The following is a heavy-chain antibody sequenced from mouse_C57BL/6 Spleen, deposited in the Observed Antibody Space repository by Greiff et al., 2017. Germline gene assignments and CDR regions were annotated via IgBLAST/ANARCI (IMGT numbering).Heavy chain of an antibody. CDR3: ARTTVVGGYAMDY. V-gene: IGHV1-80*01. J-gene: IGHJ4*01. D-gene: IGHD1-1*01. CDR1: GYAFSSYW. Sequence: QVQLKQSGAELVKPGASVKISCKASGYAFSSYWMNWVKQRPGKGLEWIGQIYPGDGDTNYNGKFKGKATLTADKSSSTAYMQLSSLTSEDSAVYFCARTTVVGGYAMDYWGQGTSVTVSS. CDR2: IYPGDGDT.